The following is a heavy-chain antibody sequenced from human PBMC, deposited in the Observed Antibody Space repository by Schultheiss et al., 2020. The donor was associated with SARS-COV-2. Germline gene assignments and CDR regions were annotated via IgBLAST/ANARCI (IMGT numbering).Heavy chain of an antibody. J-gene: IGHJ5*02. D-gene: IGHD5-18*01. V-gene: IGHV1-2*02. Sequence: ASVKVSCKASGYTFTSYGISWVRQAPGQGLEWMGWINPNSGGTNYAQKFQGRVTMTRDTSISTAYMELSRLRSDDTAVYYCARDSAQWIQLWDVSNWFDPWGQGTLVTVSS. CDR1: GYTFTSYG. CDR2: INPNSGGT. CDR3: ARDSAQWIQLWDVSNWFDP.